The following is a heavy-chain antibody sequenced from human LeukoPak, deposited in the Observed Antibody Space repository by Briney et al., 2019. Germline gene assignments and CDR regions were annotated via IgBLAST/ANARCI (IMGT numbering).Heavy chain of an antibody. D-gene: IGHD4-17*01. CDR1: GFTFSDYW. CDR2: IKQDGSDK. J-gene: IGHJ4*02. CDR3: ARGGRHTVTTIVCDHFDY. Sequence: PGGSLRLSCGVSGFTFSDYWMSWVRQAPGKGLEWVASIKQDGSDKYYVDPVKGRFTTSRDNAKKSQYLQMSSLRVEDTAVYYCARGGRHTVTTIVCDHFDYWGQGTLVTVSS. V-gene: IGHV3-7*01.